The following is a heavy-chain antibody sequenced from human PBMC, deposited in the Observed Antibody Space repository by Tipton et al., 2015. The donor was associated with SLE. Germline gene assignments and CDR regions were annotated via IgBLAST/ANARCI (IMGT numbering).Heavy chain of an antibody. V-gene: IGHV4-39*07. D-gene: IGHD2-2*01. CDR1: GGSISSSNVY. J-gene: IGHJ4*02. Sequence: TLSLTCTVSGGSISSSNVYWGWIRQPPGKGLEWIGSIYHSGSTYYNPSLKSRVTISVDTSKNQFSLKLSSVTAADTAVYYYARATNAEGVFDYWGQGTLVAVSS. CDR2: IYHSGST. CDR3: ARATNAEGVFDY.